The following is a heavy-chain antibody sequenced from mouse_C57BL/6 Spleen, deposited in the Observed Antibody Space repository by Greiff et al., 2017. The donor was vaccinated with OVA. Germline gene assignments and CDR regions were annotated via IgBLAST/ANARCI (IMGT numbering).Heavy chain of an antibody. J-gene: IGHJ3*01. D-gene: IGHD3-2*02. Sequence: VQLQQSGPELVKPGASVKISCKASGYTFTDYYMNWVKQSHGKSLEWIGDINPNNGGTSYNQKFKGKATLTVDKSSSTAYMELRSLTSEDSAVYYCAIDSSGYVDAYWGQGTLVTVSA. V-gene: IGHV1-26*01. CDR1: GYTFTDYY. CDR3: AIDSSGYVDAY. CDR2: INPNNGGT.